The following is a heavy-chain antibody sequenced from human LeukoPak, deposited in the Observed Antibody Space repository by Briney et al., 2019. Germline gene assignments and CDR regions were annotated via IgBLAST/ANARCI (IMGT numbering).Heavy chain of an antibody. CDR3: AKDPPYCGGDCSDY. CDR2: ISGSGGST. D-gene: IGHD2-21*02. J-gene: IGHJ4*02. V-gene: IGHV3-23*01. CDR1: GFTFSSYA. Sequence: PGGSLRLSCAASGFTFSSYAMNWVRQAPGKGPEWVSSISGSGGSTYYAGSVRGRFTISRDNSKNMLYLQMNSLRAEDTAVYYCAKDPPYCGGDCSDYWGQGTLVTVSS.